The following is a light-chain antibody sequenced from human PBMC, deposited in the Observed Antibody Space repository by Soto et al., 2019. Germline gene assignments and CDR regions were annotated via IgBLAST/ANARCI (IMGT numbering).Light chain of an antibody. CDR1: QSVSSN. V-gene: IGKV3-15*01. CDR3: QQYNNWPLT. Sequence: EVVMTQSPGPLSVSKGARATLSCRASQSVSSNLAWYQQKPGQAPRLLIYGASTRATGIPARFSGSGSGTEFTLTISSLQSEDFAVYYCQQYNNWPLTFGQGTIVDVK. CDR2: GAS. J-gene: IGKJ1*01.